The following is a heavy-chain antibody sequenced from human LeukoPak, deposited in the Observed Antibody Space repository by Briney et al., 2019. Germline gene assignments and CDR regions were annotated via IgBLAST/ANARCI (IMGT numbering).Heavy chain of an antibody. J-gene: IGHJ4*02. CDR3: ATRGYSGYEGY. D-gene: IGHD5-12*01. CDR1: GFTFSSYW. CDR2: INWNGGST. Sequence: GGSLRLSCAASGFTFSSYWMSWVRQVPGKGLEWVSGINWNGGSTGYADSVKGRFTISRDNAKNSLYLQMNSLRAEDTALYYCATRGYSGYEGYWGQGTLVTVSS. V-gene: IGHV3-20*04.